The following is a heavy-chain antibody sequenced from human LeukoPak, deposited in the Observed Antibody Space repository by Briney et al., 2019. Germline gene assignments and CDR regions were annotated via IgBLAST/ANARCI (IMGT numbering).Heavy chain of an antibody. CDR1: GYTFTSYG. J-gene: IGHJ4*02. Sequence: ASVKVSCKASGYTFTSYGISWVRQAPGQGLEWMGWISAYNGNTNYAQKLQGRVTITRDTSASTAYMELSSLRSEDTAVYYCARVAGRYSSSWYDYWGQGTLVTVSS. V-gene: IGHV1-18*01. D-gene: IGHD6-13*01. CDR2: ISAYNGNT. CDR3: ARVAGRYSSSWYDY.